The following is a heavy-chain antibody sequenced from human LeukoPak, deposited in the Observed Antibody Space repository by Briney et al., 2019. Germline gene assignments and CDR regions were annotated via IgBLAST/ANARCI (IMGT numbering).Heavy chain of an antibody. Sequence: SQTLSLTCAISGDSVSSNSVAWNWIRQSPSRGLEWLGRTYYRSKWNNEYAESVRSRITINPDTSKNQFSLQLDAVTPDDTAVYYCARVRYYFDYWGQGTLVTVSS. CDR2: TYYRSKWNN. CDR3: ARVRYYFDY. CDR1: GDSVSSNSVA. J-gene: IGHJ4*02. V-gene: IGHV6-1*01.